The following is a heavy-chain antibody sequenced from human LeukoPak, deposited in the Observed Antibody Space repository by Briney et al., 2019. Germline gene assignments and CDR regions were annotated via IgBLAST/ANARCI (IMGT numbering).Heavy chain of an antibody. D-gene: IGHD2-21*02. V-gene: IGHV1-69*04. CDR2: IIPILGIA. Sequence: ASVKVSCKASGGTFSSYAISWVRQAPGQGREWMGRIIPILGIANYAQKFQGRVTITADKSTSTAYMELSSLRSEDTAVYYCASKTRGVVVTDEDAFDIWGQGTMVTVSS. J-gene: IGHJ3*02. CDR3: ASKTRGVVVTDEDAFDI. CDR1: GGTFSSYA.